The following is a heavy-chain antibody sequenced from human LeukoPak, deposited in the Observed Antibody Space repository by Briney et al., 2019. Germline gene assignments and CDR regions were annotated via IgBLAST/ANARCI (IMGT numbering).Heavy chain of an antibody. V-gene: IGHV3-30-3*01. CDR1: GFSFSSFV. CDR2: VSYDGDNE. D-gene: IGHD1-26*01. Sequence: GGSLRLSCVASGFSFSSFVMHWVRQAPGKGLEWVAFVSYDGDNEHYTDSVKGRFTISRDNSKNTLYLQVNSLRAEDTAVYYCARSGSYWGPFDYWGQGNLVTVSS. J-gene: IGHJ4*02. CDR3: ARSGSYWGPFDY.